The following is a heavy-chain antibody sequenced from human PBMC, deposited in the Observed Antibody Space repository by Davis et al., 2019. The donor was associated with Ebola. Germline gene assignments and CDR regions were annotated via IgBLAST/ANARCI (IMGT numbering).Heavy chain of an antibody. CDR3: ARGRGVVVPAASIRLGWNLGIDY. D-gene: IGHD2-2*01. J-gene: IGHJ4*02. Sequence: MPGGSLRLSCAVYGGSFSGYYWSWIRQPPGKGLEWIGEINHSGSTNYNPSLKIRVTISVDTSKNQFSLKLSSVTAADTAVYYCARGRGVVVPAASIRLGWNLGIDYWGQGTLVTVSS. V-gene: IGHV4-34*01. CDR1: GGSFSGYY. CDR2: INHSGST.